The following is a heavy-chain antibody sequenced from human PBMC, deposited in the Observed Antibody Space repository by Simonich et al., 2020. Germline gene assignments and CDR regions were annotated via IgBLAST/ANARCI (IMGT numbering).Heavy chain of an antibody. D-gene: IGHD1-26*01. CDR2: ISNDGINK. V-gene: IGHV3-30*07. J-gene: IGHJ4*02. CDR1: GFTFSSYA. CDR3: ARDHLDSGSYYFDY. Sequence: QVQLVESGGGVVQPGRSLRLSCAASGFTFSSYAMHWVRQAQGKGVEWVAVISNDGINKYYADSVKGRFTIPRDNSKNTLYLQMNSLRAEDTAVYYCARDHLDSGSYYFDYWGQGTLVTVSS.